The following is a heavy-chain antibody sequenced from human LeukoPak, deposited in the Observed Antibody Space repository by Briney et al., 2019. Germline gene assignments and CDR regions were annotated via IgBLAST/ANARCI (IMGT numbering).Heavy chain of an antibody. CDR3: GRGRPREYSAYFIDY. J-gene: IGHJ4*02. CDR2: INYDGTTT. D-gene: IGHD5-12*01. Sequence: GGSLRLSCAASGFTFSSYWMSWVRQAPGKGLVWISRINYDGTTTSYADSVKGRFTISRDNAKNTLYLQMNSLRAEDTAAFYCGRGRPREYSAYFIDYWAQGPPTTAPS. V-gene: IGHV3-74*01. CDR1: GFTFSSYW.